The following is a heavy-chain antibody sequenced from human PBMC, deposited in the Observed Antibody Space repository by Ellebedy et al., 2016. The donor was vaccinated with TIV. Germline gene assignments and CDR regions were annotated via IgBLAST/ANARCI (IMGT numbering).Heavy chain of an antibody. D-gene: IGHD3-16*01. CDR2: ISWNSGSI. V-gene: IGHV3-9*01. CDR3: AKDNVGDDAFDI. J-gene: IGHJ3*02. CDR1: GFTFDDYA. Sequence: PGGSLRLSCAASGFTFDDYAMHWVRQAPGKGLEWVSGISWNSGSIGYADSVKGRFTISRDNAKNSLYLQMNSLRAEDTALYYCAKDNVGDDAFDIWGQGTMVTVSS.